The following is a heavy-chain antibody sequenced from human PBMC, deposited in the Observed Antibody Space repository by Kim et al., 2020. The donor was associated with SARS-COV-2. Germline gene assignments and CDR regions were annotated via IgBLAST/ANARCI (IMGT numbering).Heavy chain of an antibody. CDR2: INHSGST. D-gene: IGHD2-2*01. J-gene: IGHJ4*02. CDR1: GGSFSGYY. V-gene: IGHV4-34*01. Sequence: SETLSLTCAVYGGSFSGYYWSWIRQPPGKGLEWIGEINHSGSTNYNPSLKSRVTISVDTSKNQFSLKLSSVTAADTAVYYCARESSGDIVVVPAGGHHYFDYWGQGTLVTVSS. CDR3: ARESSGDIVVVPAGGHHYFDY.